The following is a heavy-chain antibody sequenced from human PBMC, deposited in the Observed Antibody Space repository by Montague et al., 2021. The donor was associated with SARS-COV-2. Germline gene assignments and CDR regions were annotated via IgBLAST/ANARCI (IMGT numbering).Heavy chain of an antibody. CDR2: ISYDGSNK. D-gene: IGHD2-15*01. CDR3: AKELLSGYYYHMDV. V-gene: IGHV3-30*04. J-gene: IGHJ6*03. CDR1: GFTFSSYA. Sequence: SLRLSCAASGFTFSSYAMHWVRQAPGKGLEWVAVISYDGSNKYYADSVKGRFTISRDNSKNTLYLQMDSLRVEDTAVYYCAKELLSGYYYHMDVWGKGTPVTVSS.